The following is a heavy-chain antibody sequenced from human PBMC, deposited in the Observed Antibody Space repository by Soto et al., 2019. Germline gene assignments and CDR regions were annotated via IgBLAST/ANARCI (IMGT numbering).Heavy chain of an antibody. Sequence: QVQLVQSGAEVKKPGASVKVSCKTSGYTFSDNYLHWVRQAPGQGLEWIGWISPKSGGSNYARKFQGRVTMTRDTAISTAYMELSRLTSDDTAVYYCARNRRHPPDAAMITGLDVWGQGTTVTVSS. CDR2: ISPKSGGS. V-gene: IGHV1-2*02. D-gene: IGHD3-16*01. CDR3: ARNRRHPPDAAMITGLDV. J-gene: IGHJ6*02. CDR1: GYTFSDNY.